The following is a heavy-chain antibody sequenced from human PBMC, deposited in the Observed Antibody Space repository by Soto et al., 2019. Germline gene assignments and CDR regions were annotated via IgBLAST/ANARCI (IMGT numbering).Heavy chain of an antibody. Sequence: PSETLSLTCSVSGGSIGSSSHYFGWIRQPPGKGLEWIGSLYYTGTTYYNSSLKSRVTISADKSQNQFSLRLSSVTAADTAVYYCGAYCSRSSCYDWFDPWGQGTLVTVSS. D-gene: IGHD2-2*01. CDR2: LYYTGTT. J-gene: IGHJ5*02. CDR1: GGSIGSSSHY. V-gene: IGHV4-39*01. CDR3: GAYCSRSSCYDWFDP.